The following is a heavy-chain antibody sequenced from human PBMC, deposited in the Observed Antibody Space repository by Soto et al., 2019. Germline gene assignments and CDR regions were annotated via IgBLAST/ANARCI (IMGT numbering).Heavy chain of an antibody. CDR2: ISYDGSNK. D-gene: IGHD2-21*02. CDR1: GFTFSSYG. V-gene: IGHV3-30*18. CDR3: AKEGRGYCGGDCYLGRYFQH. J-gene: IGHJ1*01. Sequence: GGSLRLSCAASGFTFSSYGMHWVRQAPGKGLEWVAVISYDGSNKYYADSVKGRFTISRDNSKNTLYLQMNSLRAEDTAVYYCAKEGRGYCGGDCYLGRYFQHWGQGTLVTVSS.